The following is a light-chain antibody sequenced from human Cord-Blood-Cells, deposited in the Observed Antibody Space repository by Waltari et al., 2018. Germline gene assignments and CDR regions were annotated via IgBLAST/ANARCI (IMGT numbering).Light chain of an antibody. Sequence: DIQMTQSPSSLSASVGDRVTITCQESQDISNYLNWYQQKPGKAPTLLIYDASNLETGVPSRFSGSGSGTDFTFTISSLQPEDSATYYCQQYDNLPPLHFGGGTKVAIK. CDR2: DAS. J-gene: IGKJ4*01. CDR1: QDISNY. CDR3: QQYDNLPPLH. V-gene: IGKV1-33*01.